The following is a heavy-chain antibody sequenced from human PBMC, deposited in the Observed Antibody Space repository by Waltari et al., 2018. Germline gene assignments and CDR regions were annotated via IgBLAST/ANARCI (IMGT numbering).Heavy chain of an antibody. D-gene: IGHD6-13*01. J-gene: IGHJ4*02. V-gene: IGHV4-59*01. CDR2: IYYSGRT. Sequence: QVQLQESGPGLVKPSETLSLTCTVSGGSISSYYWRWIRQPPGKGLGWIGYIYYSGRTTYNPSLKSRVAISVDTSKNQFSLKLSSVTAADTAVYYCARAYSSSDPYDYWGQGTLVTVSS. CDR3: ARAYSSSDPYDY. CDR1: GGSISSYY.